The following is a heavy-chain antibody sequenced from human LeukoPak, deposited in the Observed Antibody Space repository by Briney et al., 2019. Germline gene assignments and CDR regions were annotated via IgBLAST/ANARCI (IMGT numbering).Heavy chain of an antibody. CDR1: GFTFSDYY. J-gene: IGHJ6*02. Sequence: GGSLRLSCAASGFTFSDYYMSWIRQAPGKGLEWVSYISSSGSTIYYADSVKGRFTISRDNAKNSLYLQMNSLRAEDTAVYYCARVPGSGSYSAAVYYYYGMDVWGQGTTVTVSS. CDR2: ISSSGSTI. V-gene: IGHV3-11*01. CDR3: ARVPGSGSYSAAVYYYYGMDV. D-gene: IGHD3-10*01.